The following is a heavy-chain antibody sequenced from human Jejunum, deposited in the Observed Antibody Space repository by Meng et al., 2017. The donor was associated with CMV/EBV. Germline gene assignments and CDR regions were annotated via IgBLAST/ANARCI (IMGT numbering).Heavy chain of an antibody. D-gene: IGHD5-18*01. Sequence: GFIRTGGYHWSWVRHHPGKGLEWIGYIYYSGTTSYNPSLQSRVTISVDTSKNQFSLKLSSVTAADTAVYYCARSHSLRYSYGLFWWGQGTLVTVSS. CDR2: IYYSGTT. CDR3: ARSHSLRYSYGLFW. V-gene: IGHV4-31*02. CDR1: GFIRTGGYH. J-gene: IGHJ4*02.